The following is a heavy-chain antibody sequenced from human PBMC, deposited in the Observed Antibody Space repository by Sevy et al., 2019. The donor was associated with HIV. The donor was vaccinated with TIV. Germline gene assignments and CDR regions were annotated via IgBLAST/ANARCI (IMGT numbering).Heavy chain of an antibody. D-gene: IGHD1-1*01. CDR2: INYSGGT. Sequence: SETLSLTCSVSGDSLNSNYYWDWIRQPPGKGLERIGSINYSGGTYYNPSLKSRVTMSVDTSKKQFSLNLSSVTAADTAVYYCARARATGVGNRGYFDYWGQGILVTVSS. V-gene: IGHV4-39*01. J-gene: IGHJ4*02. CDR1: GDSLNSNYY. CDR3: ARARATGVGNRGYFDY.